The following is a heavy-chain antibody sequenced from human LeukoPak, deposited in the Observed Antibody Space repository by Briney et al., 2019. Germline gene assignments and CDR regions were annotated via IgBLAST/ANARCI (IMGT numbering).Heavy chain of an antibody. D-gene: IGHD4-17*01. V-gene: IGHV1-18*01. CDR3: ARGPDYGDADF. CDR2: ISGYNGDT. Sequence: ASVKVSCMASGYKFRDYGISWVRQAPGQGLEWMGWISGYNGDTNYAQSFQGRVTMTSDTSTSVAYLDLRSLGSGDTAVYYCARGPDYGDADFWGQGTLVTVSS. J-gene: IGHJ4*02. CDR1: GYKFRDYG.